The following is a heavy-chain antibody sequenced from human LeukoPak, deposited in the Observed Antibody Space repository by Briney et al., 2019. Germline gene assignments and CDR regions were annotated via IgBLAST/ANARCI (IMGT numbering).Heavy chain of an antibody. Sequence: PGGSLRLSCAASGFTFSSYGMHWVRQAPGKGLEWVAFIRYDGSNKYYADSVKGRFTISRDNSKNTLYLQMNSLRAEDTAVYYCARARRSYGSGSYYFDYWGQGTLVTVSS. CDR2: IRYDGSNK. CDR1: GFTFSSYG. CDR3: ARARRSYGSGSYYFDY. J-gene: IGHJ4*02. D-gene: IGHD3-10*01. V-gene: IGHV3-30*02.